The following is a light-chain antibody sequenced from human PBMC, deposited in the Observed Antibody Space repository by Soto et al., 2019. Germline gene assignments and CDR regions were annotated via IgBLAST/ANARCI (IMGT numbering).Light chain of an antibody. CDR1: QTISSW. CDR2: DAS. V-gene: IGKV1-5*01. Sequence: DIQMTQSPSTLSGSVGDRVTITCRASQTISSWLAWYQQKPGKAPQALIYDASSLKSGVPSRFSGNGSGTEFTLTISSLQPDDFATYYCQQYNTYSTFGQGTRREIK. CDR3: QQYNTYST. J-gene: IGKJ5*01.